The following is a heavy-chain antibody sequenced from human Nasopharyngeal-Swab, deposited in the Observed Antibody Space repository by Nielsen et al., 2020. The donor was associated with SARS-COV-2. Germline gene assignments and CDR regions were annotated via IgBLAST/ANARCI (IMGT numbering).Heavy chain of an antibody. CDR3: AKDPTVLTGYSHNWFDP. D-gene: IGHD3-9*01. V-gene: IGHV3-23*01. J-gene: IGHJ5*02. CDR2: ISGSGGST. CDR1: GFTFSSYA. Sequence: GGSLRLSCAASGFTFSSYAMSWVRQAPGKGLEWVSAISGSGGSTYYADSVKGRFTISRDNSKNTLYLQMNSLRAEDTAVYYCAKDPTVLTGYSHNWFDPWGRGTLVTVSS.